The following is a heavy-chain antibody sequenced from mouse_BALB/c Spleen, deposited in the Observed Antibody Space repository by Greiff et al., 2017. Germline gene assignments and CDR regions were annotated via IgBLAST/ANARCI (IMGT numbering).Heavy chain of an antibody. CDR1: GFTFTDYY. V-gene: IGHV7-3*02. CDR2: IRNKANGYTT. CDR3: ARHPLPAY. D-gene: IGHD5-5*01. J-gene: IGHJ3*01. Sequence: EVKLMESGGGLVQPGGSLRLSCATSGFTFTDYYMSWVRQPPGKALEWLGFIRNKANGYTTEYSASVKGRFTISRDNSQSILYLQMNTLRAEDSATYYCARHPLPAYWGQGTLVTVSA.